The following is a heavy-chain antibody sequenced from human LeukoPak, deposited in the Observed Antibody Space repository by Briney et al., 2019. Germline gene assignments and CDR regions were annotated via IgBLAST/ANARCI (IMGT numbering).Heavy chain of an antibody. Sequence: GASVKVSCKASGYTFTSYGISWVRQAPGQGLEWMGWISAYNGNTNYAQKLRGRVTMTTDTSTSTAYMELRSLRSDDTAVYYCARLDHIAAPPYYFDYWGQGTLVTVSS. CDR3: ARLDHIAAPPYYFDY. CDR2: ISAYNGNT. V-gene: IGHV1-18*01. D-gene: IGHD6-6*01. CDR1: GYTFTSYG. J-gene: IGHJ4*02.